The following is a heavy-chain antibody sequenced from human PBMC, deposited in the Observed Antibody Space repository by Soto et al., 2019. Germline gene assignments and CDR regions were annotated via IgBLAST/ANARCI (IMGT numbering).Heavy chain of an antibody. CDR2: INAGNGNT. J-gene: IGHJ6*01. V-gene: IGHV1-3*01. CDR1: GYTFTSYA. Sequence: ASVKVSCKASGYTFTSYAMHWVRQAPGQRLEWMGWINAGNGNTKYSQKFQGRVTITRDTSASTAYMGLSSLRSEDTAVYYCARGLRVDFSSTSCYKSARSSYYYGMEVWGQVTTVIVS. CDR3: ARGLRVDFSSTSCYKSARSSYYYGMEV. D-gene: IGHD2-2*02.